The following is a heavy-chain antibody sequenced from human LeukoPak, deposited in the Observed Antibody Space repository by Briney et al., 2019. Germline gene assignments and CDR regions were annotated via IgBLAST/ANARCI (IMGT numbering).Heavy chain of an antibody. CDR1: GYGFTSYW. CDR2: IYPGDSDA. J-gene: IGHJ1*01. V-gene: IGHV5-51*01. CDR3: ASLVGSSGYYYGEYFQH. Sequence: GESLKISCKGSGYGFTSYWIGWVRQMPGKGPEWMGIIYPGDSDARYSPSFQGQVTISADKSISTAYLQWSSLKASDTAMYYCASLVGSSGYYYGEYFQHWGQGTLVTVSS. D-gene: IGHD3-22*01.